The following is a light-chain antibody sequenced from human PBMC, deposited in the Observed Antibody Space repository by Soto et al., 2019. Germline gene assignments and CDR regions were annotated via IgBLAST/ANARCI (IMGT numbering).Light chain of an antibody. J-gene: IGKJ1*01. Sequence: EIVLTQSPVPLSLSRGERATLSCRASQSVISYLAWYQHKPGQAPRLLIYDASDRATGLPARFSGSGSGTDFTLTISSLEPEDFAVYYCQQRSNWPWTFGQGTKVDIK. CDR2: DAS. CDR1: QSVISY. V-gene: IGKV3-11*01. CDR3: QQRSNWPWT.